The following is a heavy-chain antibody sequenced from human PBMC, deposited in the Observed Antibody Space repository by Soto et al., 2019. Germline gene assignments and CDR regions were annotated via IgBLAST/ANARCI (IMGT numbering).Heavy chain of an antibody. J-gene: IGHJ4*02. CDR2: IFHTGNT. D-gene: IGHD3-10*01. Sequence: SETLSLTCTVSGDSFSSYYWTWIRQPPGKRLEWVAYIFHTGNTNYNPSLKSRVTISVDTSKNQFSLKLRSVTPADTAVYYCAALDGALDYWGPGTLGTAPQ. CDR3: AALDGALDY. V-gene: IGHV4-59*01. CDR1: GDSFSSYY.